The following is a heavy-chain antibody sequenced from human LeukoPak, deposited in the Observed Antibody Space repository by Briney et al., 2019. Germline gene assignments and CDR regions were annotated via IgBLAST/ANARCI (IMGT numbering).Heavy chain of an antibody. CDR3: ARSPDYGNYGDYFDY. CDR2: ISRGGSTV. CDR1: GGSISTSSYY. D-gene: IGHD4-11*01. V-gene: IGHV3-11*04. Sequence: LSLTCTVSGGSISTSSYYWGWIRQPPGKGLEWVSYISRGGSTVYYADSVKGRFTISRDNAKNSLYLQMNSLRAEDTAVYYCARSPDYGNYGDYFDYWGQGTLVTVSS. J-gene: IGHJ4*02.